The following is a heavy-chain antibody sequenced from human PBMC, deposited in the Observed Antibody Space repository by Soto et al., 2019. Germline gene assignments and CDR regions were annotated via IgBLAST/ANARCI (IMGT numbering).Heavy chain of an antibody. J-gene: IGHJ1*01. V-gene: IGHV4-4*02. CDR1: GGSISSSNW. CDR2: IYHSGST. Sequence: QVQLQESGPGLVKPSGTLSLTCAVSGGSISSSNWWSWVRQPPGKGLEWIGEIYHSGSTNYNPSLKSXXTXSXDKSKNQFSLKLSSVTAADTAVYYCAEWELRHHFQHWGQGTLVTVSS. CDR3: AEWELRHHFQH. D-gene: IGHD1-26*01.